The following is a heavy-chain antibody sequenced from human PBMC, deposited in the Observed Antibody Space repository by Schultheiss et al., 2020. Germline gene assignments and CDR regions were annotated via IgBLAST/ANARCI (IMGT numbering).Heavy chain of an antibody. Sequence: GESLKISCAASGFTFSSYGMHWVRQAPGKGLEWVSSISSSSSTIYYADSVKGRFTISRDNAKNTLNLQMNSLRAEDTAVYYCAKRDYNNYGLGYFDYWGQGTLVTVSS. V-gene: IGHV3-48*01. D-gene: IGHD4-11*01. CDR3: AKRDYNNYGLGYFDY. CDR1: GFTFSSYG. CDR2: ISSSSSTI. J-gene: IGHJ4*02.